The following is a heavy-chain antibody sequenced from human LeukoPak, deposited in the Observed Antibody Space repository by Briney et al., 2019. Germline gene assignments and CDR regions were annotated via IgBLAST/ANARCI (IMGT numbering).Heavy chain of an antibody. J-gene: IGHJ6*02. V-gene: IGHV4-30-4*01. CDR2: IYYSGST. Sequence: SQTLSLTCTVSGGSISSGDHYWTWIRQPPGKGLEWIGHIYYSGSTNYKPSLESRVTISINTSKNHFSLKLSSVTAADTAVYYCARDSVIDYGDYGGSAYGMDVWGQGTTVTVSS. CDR1: GGSISSGDHY. CDR3: ARDSVIDYGDYGGSAYGMDV. D-gene: IGHD4-17*01.